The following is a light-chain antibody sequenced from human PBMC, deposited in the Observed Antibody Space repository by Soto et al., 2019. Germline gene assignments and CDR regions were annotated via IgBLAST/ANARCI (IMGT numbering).Light chain of an antibody. Sequence: QPVLTQSSSASASLGSSVKLTCTLSSGHSSYIIAWNQQQPGKAPRYLMKLEGSGSYNKGSGVPDRFSGSSSGADRYLTISNLQFEDEADYYCETWDSNTLVFGGGTKLTVL. CDR1: SGHSSYI. CDR3: ETWDSNTLV. CDR2: LEGSGSY. V-gene: IGLV4-60*02. J-gene: IGLJ2*01.